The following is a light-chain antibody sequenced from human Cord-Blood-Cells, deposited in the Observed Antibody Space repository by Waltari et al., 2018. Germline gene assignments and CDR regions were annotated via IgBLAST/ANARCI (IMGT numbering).Light chain of an antibody. J-gene: IGLJ2*01. V-gene: IGLV1-44*01. CDR1: SSHIGRNT. Sequence: QSVLTQPPSASGTPGQRVTISCSGSSSHIGRNTVNWYQQRPGTAPKLLIYSNNQRPSGVPDRFSGSKSGTSASLAISGLQSEDEADYYCAAWDDSLNGLVFGGGTKLTVL. CDR3: AAWDDSLNGLV. CDR2: SNN.